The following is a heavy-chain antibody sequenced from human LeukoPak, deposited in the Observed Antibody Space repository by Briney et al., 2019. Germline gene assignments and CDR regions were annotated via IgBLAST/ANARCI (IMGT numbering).Heavy chain of an antibody. CDR1: GSTFSSYA. J-gene: IGHJ4*02. V-gene: IGHV3-23*01. CDR3: AKDRSPVDTATVRFDY. CDR2: ISGSGGST. D-gene: IGHD5-18*01. Sequence: GGSPRLSCAASGSTFSSYAMSWVRQAPGKGLEWVSAISGSGGSTYYADSVKGRFTISRDNSKNTLYLQMNSLRAEDTAVYYCAKDRSPVDTATVRFDYWGQGTLVTVSS.